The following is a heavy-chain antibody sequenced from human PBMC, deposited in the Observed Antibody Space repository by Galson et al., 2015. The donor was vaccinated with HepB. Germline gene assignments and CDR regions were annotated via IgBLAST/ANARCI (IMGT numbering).Heavy chain of an antibody. Sequence: ETLSLTCTVSGGSISSSSYYWGWIRQPPGKGLEWIGSFYYNEPSNYNPSLRSRVTISVDTSKNQFSLKLGSVTAADTAVYYCATHSRAYSGCDTDYWGQGTLVTVSS. CDR2: FYYNEPS. J-gene: IGHJ4*02. CDR1: GGSISSSSYY. D-gene: IGHD5-12*01. V-gene: IGHV4-39*01. CDR3: ATHSRAYSGCDTDY.